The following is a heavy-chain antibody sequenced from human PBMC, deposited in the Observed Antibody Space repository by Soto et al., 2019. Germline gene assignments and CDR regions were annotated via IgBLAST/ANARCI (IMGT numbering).Heavy chain of an antibody. D-gene: IGHD2-21*01. V-gene: IGHV4-59*01. CDR3: TRGGDAYKNRY. J-gene: IGHJ4*02. CDR2: IFYSGST. Sequence: PSETLSLTCTVSGGSISNYYWSWIRQPPGRGLEWIGHIFYSGSTNYNPSLKSRVTMSVDTSKNQFSLKLTSVNAADTAVYYCTRGGDAYKNRYWGQGTLVTVSS. CDR1: GGSISNYY.